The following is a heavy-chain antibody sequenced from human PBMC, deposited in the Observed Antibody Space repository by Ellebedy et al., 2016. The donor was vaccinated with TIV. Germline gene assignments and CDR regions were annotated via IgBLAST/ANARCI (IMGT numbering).Heavy chain of an antibody. CDR2: ISYDGSNK. D-gene: IGHD4-23*01. CDR1: GFTFSSYA. CDR3: ASPSPSYGGNSFDY. Sequence: GESLKISCAASGFTFSSYAMHWVRQAPGKGLEWVAVISYDGSNKYYADSVKGRFTISRDNSKNTLYLQMNSLRAEDTAVYYCASPSPSYGGNSFDYWGQGTLVTVSS. V-gene: IGHV3-30-3*01. J-gene: IGHJ4*02.